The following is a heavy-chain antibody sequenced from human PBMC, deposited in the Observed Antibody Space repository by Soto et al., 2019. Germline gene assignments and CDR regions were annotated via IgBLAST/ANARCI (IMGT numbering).Heavy chain of an antibody. Sequence: ASVKVSCKASGYTFTSYDINWVRQATGQGLEWMGWMNPNSGNTGYAQKFQGRVTMTRNTSISTAYMELSSLRSEDAAVYYCARLSQEDFWSGYYYYYGMDVWGQGTTVTVSS. J-gene: IGHJ6*02. CDR1: GYTFTSYD. V-gene: IGHV1-8*01. CDR2: MNPNSGNT. D-gene: IGHD3-3*01. CDR3: ARLSQEDFWSGYYYYYGMDV.